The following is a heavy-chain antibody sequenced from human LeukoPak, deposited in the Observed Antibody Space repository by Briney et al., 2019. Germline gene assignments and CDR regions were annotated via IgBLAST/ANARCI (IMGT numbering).Heavy chain of an antibody. J-gene: IGHJ4*02. CDR3: ARGGDYGRDY. D-gene: IGHD2-21*02. CDR2: IYYSGST. Sequence: PSETLSLTCTVSGGSISSGGYSWSWIRQHPGKGLEWIGYIYYSGSTYYNPSLKSRVTISVDTSKNQFSLKLSSVTAADTAVYYCARGGDYGRDYWGQGTLVTVSS. V-gene: IGHV4-31*03. CDR1: GGSISSGGYS.